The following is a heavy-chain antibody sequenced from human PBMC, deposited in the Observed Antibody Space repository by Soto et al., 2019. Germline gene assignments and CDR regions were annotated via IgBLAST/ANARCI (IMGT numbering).Heavy chain of an antibody. V-gene: IGHV3-30*18. CDR2: ISYDGSNN. J-gene: IGHJ4*02. Sequence: QVQLVESGGGVVQPGRSLRLSCAASGFTFSSYGMHWVRQAPGKGLEWVAVISYDGSNNYYADSVKGRFTISRDNSKNTLYLQMNSLRAEDTAVYYCAKDRDIVVVVAATSPLDYWGQGTLVTVSS. CDR3: AKDRDIVVVVAATSPLDY. D-gene: IGHD2-15*01. CDR1: GFTFSSYG.